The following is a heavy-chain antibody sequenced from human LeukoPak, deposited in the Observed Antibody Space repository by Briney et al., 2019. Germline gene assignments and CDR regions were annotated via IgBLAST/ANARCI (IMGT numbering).Heavy chain of an antibody. CDR1: GGTFSSYA. J-gene: IGHJ4*02. D-gene: IGHD1-26*01. V-gene: IGHV1-69*01. CDR2: IIPIFGTA. CDR3: ARASKVYSGSYIFDY. Sequence: ASVKVSCKASGGTFSSYAISWVRQAPGQGLEWMGGIIPIFGTANYAQKFQGRVTITADESTSTAYMELSSLRSEDTAVYYCARASKVYSGSYIFDYWGQGTLVTVSS.